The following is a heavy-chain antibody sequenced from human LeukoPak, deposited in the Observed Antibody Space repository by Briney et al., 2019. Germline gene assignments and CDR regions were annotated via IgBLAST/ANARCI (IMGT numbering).Heavy chain of an antibody. Sequence: SETLSLTCTVSGGSIISYYWSWIRQPAGKGLEWIGRIYTSGSTNYNPSLKSRVTMSVDTSKNQFSLKLSSVTAADTAVYYCARDGWGSLPNWFDPWGQATLVTVSS. D-gene: IGHD1-26*01. CDR3: ARDGWGSLPNWFDP. CDR2: IYTSGST. V-gene: IGHV4-4*07. CDR1: GGSIISYY. J-gene: IGHJ5*02.